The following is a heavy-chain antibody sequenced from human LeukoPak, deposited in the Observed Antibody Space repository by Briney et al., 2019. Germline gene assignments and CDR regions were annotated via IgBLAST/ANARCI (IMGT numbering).Heavy chain of an antibody. CDR1: GFDFDDYA. Sequence: GGSLRLSCAASGFDFDDYAMHWVRQAPGKGLEWVSSVSNSGDYIHYADSVKGRFTISRDNSKNSLYLQMNSLRAEDTAVYYCARALIGYYFDYWGQGTLVTVSS. CDR2: VSNSGDYI. CDR3: ARALIGYYFDY. D-gene: IGHD2-8*01. V-gene: IGHV3-21*06. J-gene: IGHJ4*02.